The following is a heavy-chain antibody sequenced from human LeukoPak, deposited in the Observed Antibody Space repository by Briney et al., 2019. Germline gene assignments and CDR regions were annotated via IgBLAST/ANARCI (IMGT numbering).Heavy chain of an antibody. J-gene: IGHJ4*02. CDR2: ISGSGGST. CDR3: AKDFLYYYGSGSYWPTYDY. Sequence: PGGSLRLSYAASGFTFSSYAMSWVRQAPGKGLEWVSAISGSGGSTYYADSVKGRFTISRDNSKNTLYLQMNSLRAEDTAVYYCAKDFLYYYGSGSYWPTYDYWGQGTLVTVSS. D-gene: IGHD3-10*01. CDR1: GFTFSSYA. V-gene: IGHV3-23*01.